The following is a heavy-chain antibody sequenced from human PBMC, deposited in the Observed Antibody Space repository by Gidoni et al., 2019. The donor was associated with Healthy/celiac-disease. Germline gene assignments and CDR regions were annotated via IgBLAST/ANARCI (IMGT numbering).Heavy chain of an antibody. D-gene: IGHD6-6*01. V-gene: IGHV2-26*01. CDR1: GFSLSNARMG. Sequence: QLTLKESGPLLVKPTETLTLPFPVSGFSLSNARMGVSWIRQPPGKALEWLAHIFSNDEKSYSTSLKSRLTISKDTAKSQVVLTMTNMDPVDTATYYCARIQKQLVYYDYYMDVWGKGTTVTVSS. CDR3: ARIQKQLVYYDYYMDV. CDR2: IFSNDEK. J-gene: IGHJ6*03.